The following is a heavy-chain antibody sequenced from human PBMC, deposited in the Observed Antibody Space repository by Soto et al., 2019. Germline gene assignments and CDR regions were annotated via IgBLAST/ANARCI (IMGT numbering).Heavy chain of an antibody. CDR1: GFTFSSYS. Sequence: GGSLRLSCAASGFTFSSYSMNWVRQAPGKGLEWVSYISSSSSTIYYADSVKGRFTISRDNAKNSLYLQMNSLRAEDTAVYYCARPITMVRGVTPPGFDYWGQGTLVTVSS. D-gene: IGHD3-10*01. CDR2: ISSSSSTI. CDR3: ARPITMVRGVTPPGFDY. J-gene: IGHJ4*02. V-gene: IGHV3-48*01.